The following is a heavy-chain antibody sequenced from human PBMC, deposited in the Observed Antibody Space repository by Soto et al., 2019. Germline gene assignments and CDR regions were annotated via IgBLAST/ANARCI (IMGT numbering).Heavy chain of an antibody. CDR2: ISYDGSNK. J-gene: IGHJ4*02. Sequence: GGSLRLSCAASGFTFSSYGMHWVRQAPGKGLEWVAVISYDGSNKYYADSVKGRFTISRDNSKNTLYLQMNSLRAEDTAVYYCAKEWYSGYEPIGAYFDYWGQGTLVTVSS. CDR3: AKEWYSGYEPIGAYFDY. D-gene: IGHD5-12*01. CDR1: GFTFSSYG. V-gene: IGHV3-30*18.